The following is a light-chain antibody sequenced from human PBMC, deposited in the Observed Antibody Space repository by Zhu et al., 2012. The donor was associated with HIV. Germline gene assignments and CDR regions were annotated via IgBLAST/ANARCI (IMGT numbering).Light chain of an antibody. V-gene: IGKV3-11*01. CDR2: DAT. J-gene: IGKJ4*01. Sequence: IVLTQSPATLSLSPGERATLSYRASQSASIFVAWYQQRPGQAPRLLIYDATKRATGIPARFSGSGSGTDFTLTISSLEPEDFALYYCQQRRNWPLTFGGGTRVEIK. CDR3: QQRRNWPLT. CDR1: QSASIF.